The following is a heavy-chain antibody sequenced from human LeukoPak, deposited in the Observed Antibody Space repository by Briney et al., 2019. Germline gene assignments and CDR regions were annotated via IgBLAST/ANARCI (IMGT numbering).Heavy chain of an antibody. CDR3: AKDGGFSSGWS. D-gene: IGHD6-19*01. V-gene: IGHV3-23*01. J-gene: IGHJ5*02. CDR1: GFTFSNYA. Sequence: GGSLRLSCAASGFTFSNYAMTWVRLAPGKGLQWVSTISGGGGTTHYADSVKGRFTISRDNSNNMLYLQMNSLRAEDTAVYFCAKDGGFSSGWSLGQGTLVTVSS. CDR2: ISGGGGTT.